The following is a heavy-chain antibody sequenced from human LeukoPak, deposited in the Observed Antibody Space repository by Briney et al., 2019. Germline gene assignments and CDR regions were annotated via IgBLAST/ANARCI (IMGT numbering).Heavy chain of an antibody. V-gene: IGHV4-59*08. Sequence: SETLSLTCTVSGGSISGYYWSWIRQPPGVGLEWIGYIYYTGGTDYNPSLKSRVTISVDTSKNQLSLRLSSVTAADTAVYYCARKTSGVFVVGGIYGMDVWGQGTTVIVSA. CDR1: GGSISGYY. CDR2: IYYTGGT. D-gene: IGHD3-10*01. CDR3: ARKTSGVFVVGGIYGMDV. J-gene: IGHJ6*01.